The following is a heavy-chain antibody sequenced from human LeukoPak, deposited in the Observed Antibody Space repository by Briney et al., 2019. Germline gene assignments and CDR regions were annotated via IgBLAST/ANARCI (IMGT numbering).Heavy chain of an antibody. D-gene: IGHD3-3*01. CDR2: ISSNGGST. CDR1: GFTFSNYA. J-gene: IGHJ6*02. Sequence: PGGSLRLSCAAAGFTFSNYAMSWVRQAPGEGLEYVSAISSNGGSTYYADSVKGRFTISRDNSKNTLYLQMSSLRAEDTAVYYCVKDQFFGVVPTQGMDVWGQGTTVTVSS. V-gene: IGHV3-64D*09. CDR3: VKDQFFGVVPTQGMDV.